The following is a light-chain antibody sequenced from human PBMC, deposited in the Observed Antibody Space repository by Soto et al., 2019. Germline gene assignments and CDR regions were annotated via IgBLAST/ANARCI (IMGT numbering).Light chain of an antibody. CDR1: HDISNF. CDR2: DDS. J-gene: IGKJ2*01. V-gene: IGKV1-33*01. Sequence: DIQVTQSPSSLSASVGDSITITCQTSHDISNFLNWYQQKPGKVPKLLIYDDSKLEAGVPSRFXGSGSGKDFTFTITSLQAEDFATYYCQQYDNAPPNTFGQGTKLEIK. CDR3: QQYDNAPPNT.